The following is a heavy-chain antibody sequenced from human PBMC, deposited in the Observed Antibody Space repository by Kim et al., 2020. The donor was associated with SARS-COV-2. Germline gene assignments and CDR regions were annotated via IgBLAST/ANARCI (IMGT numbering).Heavy chain of an antibody. D-gene: IGHD6-6*01. J-gene: IGHJ5*02. CDR2: IYHSGST. Sequence: SETLSLTCAVSGGSISSSNWWSWVRQPPGKGLEWIGEIYHSGSTNYNPSLKSRVTISVDKSKNQFSLKLSSVTAADTAVYYCARAASSSFRALGYYATWGQGTLVTVSS. CDR1: GGSISSSNW. V-gene: IGHV4-4*02. CDR3: ARAASSSFRALGYYAT.